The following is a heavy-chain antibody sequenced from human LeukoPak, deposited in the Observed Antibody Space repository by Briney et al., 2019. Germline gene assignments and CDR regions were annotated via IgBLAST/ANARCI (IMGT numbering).Heavy chain of an antibody. V-gene: IGHV4-38-2*02. CDR2: IYHSGST. CDR3: ARGDYPRPFDF. Sequence: PSETLSLTCTVSGYSISSGYYWGWIRQPPGKGLEWIGSIYHSGSTYYNPSLKSRVTISVDTSKNQFSLKLSSVTAADTAVYYRARGDYPRPFDFWGQGTLVTVSS. D-gene: IGHD2-21*01. J-gene: IGHJ4*02. CDR1: GYSISSGYY.